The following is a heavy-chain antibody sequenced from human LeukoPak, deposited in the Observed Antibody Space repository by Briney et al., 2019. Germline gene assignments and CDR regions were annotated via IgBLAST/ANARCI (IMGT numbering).Heavy chain of an antibody. V-gene: IGHV1-69*06. Sequence: SVKVSCKASGDTFSSYAISWVRQAPGQGLEWVGGIIPIFGTANYAQKFQGRVTITADTSTSTAYMELSSLRSEDTAVYYCATGSQYSSGWDPGHYYGMDVWGKGPTVTVSS. J-gene: IGHJ6*04. D-gene: IGHD6-19*01. CDR3: ATGSQYSSGWDPGHYYGMDV. CDR1: GDTFSSYA. CDR2: IIPIFGTA.